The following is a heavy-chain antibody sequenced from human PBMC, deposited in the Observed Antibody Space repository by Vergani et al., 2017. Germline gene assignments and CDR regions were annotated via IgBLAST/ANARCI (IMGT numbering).Heavy chain of an antibody. CDR2: IYYRGST. Sequence: QLQLQESGPGLVKPSETLSLTCTVSGGSISSSSYYWGWIRQPPGKGLEWIGSIYYRGSTYYNPSLKSRVTISVDTSKNQFSLKLSSVTAADTAVYYCAREAYYDILTGYYIFDYWGQGTLVTVSS. CDR3: AREAYYDILTGYYIFDY. D-gene: IGHD3-9*01. V-gene: IGHV4-39*07. CDR1: GGSISSSSYY. J-gene: IGHJ4*02.